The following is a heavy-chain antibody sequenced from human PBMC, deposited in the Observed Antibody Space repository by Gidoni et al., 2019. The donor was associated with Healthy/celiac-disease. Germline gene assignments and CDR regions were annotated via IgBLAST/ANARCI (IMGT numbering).Heavy chain of an antibody. CDR2: IYYSGST. CDR1: GGSISSSSYY. J-gene: IGHJ5*02. D-gene: IGHD4-17*01. CDR3: ARHPPLLARPLYGDSNWFDP. Sequence: QLQLQESGPGLVKPSETLSLTCTVSGGSISSSSYYWGWIRQPPGKGLEWIVSIYYSGSTNYNPSLKGRVTISVDTSKNQFSLKLSSVTAADTAVYYCARHPPLLARPLYGDSNWFDPWGQGTLVTVSS. V-gene: IGHV4-39*01.